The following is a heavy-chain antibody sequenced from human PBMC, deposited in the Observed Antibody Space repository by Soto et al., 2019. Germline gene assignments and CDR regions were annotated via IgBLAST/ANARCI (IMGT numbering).Heavy chain of an antibody. CDR2: TRNKANSYTT. V-gene: IGHV3-72*01. D-gene: IGHD3-22*01. J-gene: IGHJ4*02. CDR3: TRESRANVDGSGYSDY. CDR1: GFTFSDHY. Sequence: EVQLVESGGGLVQPGGSLRLSCAASGFTFSDHYMDWVRQAPGKGLEWVGHTRNKANSYTTEYAASVKGRFTISRDDSKNSLYLQMNSLKTDDTAVYYGTRESRANVDGSGYSDYWGQGTLVTVAS.